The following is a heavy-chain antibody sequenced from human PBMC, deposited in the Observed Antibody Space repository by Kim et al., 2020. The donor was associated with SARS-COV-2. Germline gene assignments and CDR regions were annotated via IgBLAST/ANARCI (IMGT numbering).Heavy chain of an antibody. V-gene: IGHV4-39*01. CDR2: IYYSGST. D-gene: IGHD3-10*01. CDR1: GGSISSSSYY. J-gene: IGHJ5*02. Sequence: SETLSLTCTVSGGSISSSSYYWGWIRQPPGKGLEWIGSIYYSGSTYYNPSLKSRVTISVDTSKNQFPLKLSSVTAADTAVYYCARLRYYGSGSYPNWFDPWGQGTLVTVSS. CDR3: ARLRYYGSGSYPNWFDP.